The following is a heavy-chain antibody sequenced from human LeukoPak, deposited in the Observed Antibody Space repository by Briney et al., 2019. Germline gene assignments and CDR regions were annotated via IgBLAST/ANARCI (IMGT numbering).Heavy chain of an antibody. Sequence: SETLSLTCTVSGGSISSSPYHWGWLRQPPGKGLEWIGSIYYSGTTHYNPSLESRVTISVDTSKNQLSLKLASVTAADTAIYYCAKGAGGFSYYNWFDPWGQGTLVTVSS. CDR1: GGSISSSPYH. V-gene: IGHV4-39*07. J-gene: IGHJ5*02. CDR2: IYYSGTT. CDR3: AKGAGGFSYYNWFDP. D-gene: IGHD5-18*01.